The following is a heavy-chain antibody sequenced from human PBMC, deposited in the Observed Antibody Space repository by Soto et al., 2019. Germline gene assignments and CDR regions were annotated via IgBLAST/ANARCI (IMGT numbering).Heavy chain of an antibody. CDR3: AKDLGYCSSTGCYDFYAMDV. Sequence: PGESLKISCTASGFTFSSSAINWVRQAPGKGLEWVSGISGSGGSTYYADSVKGRFTISRDNSKNTVYLQMNSLRAEDTAVYYCAKDLGYCSSTGCYDFYAMDVWGQGTTVTVSS. CDR2: ISGSGGST. V-gene: IGHV3-23*01. D-gene: IGHD2-2*01. J-gene: IGHJ6*02. CDR1: GFTFSSSA.